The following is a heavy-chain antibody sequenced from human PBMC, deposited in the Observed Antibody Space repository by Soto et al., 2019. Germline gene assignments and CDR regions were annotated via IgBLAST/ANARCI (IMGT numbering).Heavy chain of an antibody. CDR2: ISGSGSGT. CDR3: TKDQVEGYYDTGGSQGS. V-gene: IGHV3-23*01. J-gene: IGHJ5*02. D-gene: IGHD3-22*01. CDR1: GFTFSSYA. Sequence: PGGSLRLSCAASGFTFSSYAMSWVRQAPGKGLDWVSTISGSGSGTYYADSVKGRFTISRDNSKNTLYLQMDRLRAEDTAVYFCTKDQVEGYYDTGGSQGSWGQGT.